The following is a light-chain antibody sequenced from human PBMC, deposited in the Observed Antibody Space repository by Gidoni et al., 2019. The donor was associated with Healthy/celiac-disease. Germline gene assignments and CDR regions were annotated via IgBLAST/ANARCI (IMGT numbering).Light chain of an antibody. CDR2: GAS. J-gene: IGKJ1*01. Sequence: IVLTPSPGTLSLSQGERATLSCRASQSVSSSYLAWYQHKPGQAPRLLISGASSRATGIPERFSGSGSGTDFTRTISRLEPEDFAVYYCQQYNSSPTFGQGTKVEIK. V-gene: IGKV3-20*01. CDR3: QQYNSSPT. CDR1: QSVSSSY.